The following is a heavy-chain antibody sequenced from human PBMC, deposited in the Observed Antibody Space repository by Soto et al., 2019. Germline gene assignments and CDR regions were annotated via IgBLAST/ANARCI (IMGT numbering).Heavy chain of an antibody. CDR3: AHRRWYTGGTGVVEV. Sequence: QITLKESGPTLVKPTETLTLTCTFSGFSLSTSGVGVGWIRQPPGKAPEWLALIYWGDDKRYSPSLKSRLTITKDTSKNQVVLTMTNMGPVDTATYYCAHRRWYTGGTGVVEVWGQGTTVTVSS. CDR2: IYWGDDK. V-gene: IGHV2-5*02. CDR1: GFSLSTSGVG. J-gene: IGHJ6*02. D-gene: IGHD2-2*02.